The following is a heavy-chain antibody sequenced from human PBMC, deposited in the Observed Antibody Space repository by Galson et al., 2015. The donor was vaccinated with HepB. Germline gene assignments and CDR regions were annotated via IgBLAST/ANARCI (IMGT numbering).Heavy chain of an antibody. CDR2: IYRGGNT. V-gene: IGHV3-66*02. CDR3: RERTS. J-gene: IGHJ4*02. CDR1: GFSVSHNY. Sequence: SLRLSCAASGFSVSHNYMSWVRQAPGKGLQWVSFIYRGGNTFYADSVKGRFTISRDSSKNTLYLQMNSLRPEDTAVYYCRERTSWGQGTLVTVSS. D-gene: IGHD1-26*01.